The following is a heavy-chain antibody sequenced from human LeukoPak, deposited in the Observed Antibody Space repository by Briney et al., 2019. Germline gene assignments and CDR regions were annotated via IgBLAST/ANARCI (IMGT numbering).Heavy chain of an antibody. Sequence: GGSLRLSCAASGFTFSSYSMNWVRRAPGKGLEWVSYIGSSVSTRYYADSVKGRFTISRDNGKHSLYLQMNSLRAEDTAVYYCAREGSDFWSGYSKGYFDYWGQGTLVTVSS. J-gene: IGHJ4*02. CDR3: AREGSDFWSGYSKGYFDY. CDR1: GFTFSSYS. V-gene: IGHV3-48*01. CDR2: IGSSVSTR. D-gene: IGHD3-3*01.